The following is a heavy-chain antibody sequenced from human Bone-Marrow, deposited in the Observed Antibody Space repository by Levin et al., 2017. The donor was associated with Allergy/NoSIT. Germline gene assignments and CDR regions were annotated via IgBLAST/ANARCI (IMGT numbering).Heavy chain of an antibody. J-gene: IGHJ5*02. CDR3: ARDGDSGFPPNSLDH. D-gene: IGHD6-19*01. CDR1: GYTFTGHA. Sequence: ASVKVSCKASGYTFTGHAIHWVRQAPGQRPEWMGWINVSRGYTKYSRKYQGRVTITTDTSANTAYMELTRLTSEDTGVYYCARDGDSGFPPNSLDHWGQGTLVNVSS. V-gene: IGHV1-3*01. CDR2: INVSRGYT.